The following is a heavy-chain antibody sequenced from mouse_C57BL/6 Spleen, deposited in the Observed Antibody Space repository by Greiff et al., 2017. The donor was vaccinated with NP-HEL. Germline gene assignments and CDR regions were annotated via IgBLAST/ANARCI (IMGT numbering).Heavy chain of an antibody. CDR2: IDPSDSET. J-gene: IGHJ1*03. CDR3: AHYYGSSYGWYFDV. D-gene: IGHD1-1*01. CDR1: GYTFTSYW. V-gene: IGHV1-52*01. Sequence: VQLQQSGAELVRPGSSVKLSCKASGYTFTSYWMHWVKQRPIQGLEWIGNIDPSDSETHYNQKFKDKATLTVDKSSSTAYMQLSSLTSEDSAVYYCAHYYGSSYGWYFDVWGTGTTVTVSS.